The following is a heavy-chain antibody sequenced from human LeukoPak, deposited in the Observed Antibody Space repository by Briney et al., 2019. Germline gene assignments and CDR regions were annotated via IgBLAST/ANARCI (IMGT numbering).Heavy chain of an antibody. V-gene: IGHV6-1*01. D-gene: IGHD3-22*01. CDR2: TYYRSKWYN. J-gene: IGHJ5*02. CDR1: GDSVSSNTAA. CDR3: ARFLDSSGYYWFDP. Sequence: SQTLSLTCAISGDSVSSNTAAWNWIRQSPSRGLEWLGRTYYRSKWYNGYAVSVKSRITINPDTSKNQFSLQLNSVTPEDTAVYYCARFLDSSGYYWFDPWGQGTLVTVSS.